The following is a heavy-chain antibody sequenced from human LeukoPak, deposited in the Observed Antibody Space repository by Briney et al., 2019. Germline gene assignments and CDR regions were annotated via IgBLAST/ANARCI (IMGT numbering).Heavy chain of an antibody. CDR1: GFTFNIYA. CDR2: IYYEGSVK. Sequence: GGSLRLSCAASGFTFNIYAMHWVRQAPGQGLEWVAIIYYEGSVKYYADSVKGRFTISRDSSKNTVYLIMNRLRADDTAVYYCARGGGVDAAMALDYWGQGTLVAVSS. J-gene: IGHJ4*02. D-gene: IGHD5-18*01. V-gene: IGHV3-33*08. CDR3: ARGGGVDAAMALDY.